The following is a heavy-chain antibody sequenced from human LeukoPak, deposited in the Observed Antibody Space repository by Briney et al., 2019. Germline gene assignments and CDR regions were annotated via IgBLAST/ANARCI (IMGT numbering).Heavy chain of an antibody. Sequence: PGGSLRLSCAASGFTLSSYGMSWVRQAPGKGLEWVSAISGSGGSTYYADSVKGRFTISRDNSKNTLYLQMNSLRAEDTAVYYCAKSYTMVRGVIRSWFDPWGQGTLVTVSS. CDR3: AKSYTMVRGVIRSWFDP. CDR1: GFTLSSYG. D-gene: IGHD3-10*01. CDR2: ISGSGGST. V-gene: IGHV3-23*01. J-gene: IGHJ5*02.